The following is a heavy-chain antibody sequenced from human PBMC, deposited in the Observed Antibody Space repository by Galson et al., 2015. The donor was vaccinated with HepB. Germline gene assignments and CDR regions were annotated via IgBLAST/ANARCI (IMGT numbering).Heavy chain of an antibody. V-gene: IGHV1-3*01. CDR2: INAGNGNT. CDR1: GYTFTSYA. Sequence: SVKVSCKASGYTFTSYAMHWVRQAPGQRLEWMGWINAGNGNTKYSQKFQGRVTITRDTSASTAYMELSSLRSEDTAVYYCARVMVRGVMGYFQHWGQGTLVTVSS. CDR3: ARVMVRGVMGYFQH. D-gene: IGHD3-10*01. J-gene: IGHJ1*01.